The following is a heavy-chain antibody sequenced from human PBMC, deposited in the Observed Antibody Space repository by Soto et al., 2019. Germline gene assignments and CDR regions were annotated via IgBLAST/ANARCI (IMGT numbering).Heavy chain of an antibody. Sequence: QVQLQESGPGLVRPSQTLSLSCTVSRGSIGGGEYYWTWVRQSPGKDLQWIGYIYHSGHPYYNPSLKTRLTMSVDTSENQFSLSLNSVTAADTAVYYCARGARRLYGSGSYFLDYWGQGILVTVSS. V-gene: IGHV4-30-4*01. CDR3: ARGARRLYGSGSYFLDY. CDR2: IYHSGHP. D-gene: IGHD3-10*01. J-gene: IGHJ4*02. CDR1: RGSIGGGEYY.